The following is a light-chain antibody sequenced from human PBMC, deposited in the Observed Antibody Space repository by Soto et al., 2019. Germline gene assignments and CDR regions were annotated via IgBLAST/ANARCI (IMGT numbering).Light chain of an antibody. CDR2: GAS. Sequence: EIVLTQSPGTLSLSPGERATLSCRASQSISSSYLAWYQQKPGQAPRLLIYGASSRATGIPDRFSGSGSGTDFTLTISRLEPEDFAVYYCQHYGSSPKWTFGQGTNVDIK. V-gene: IGKV3-20*01. CDR1: QSISSSY. J-gene: IGKJ1*01. CDR3: QHYGSSPKWT.